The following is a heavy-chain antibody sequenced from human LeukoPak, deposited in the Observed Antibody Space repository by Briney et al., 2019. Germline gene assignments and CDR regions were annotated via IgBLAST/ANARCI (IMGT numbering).Heavy chain of an antibody. V-gene: IGHV3-48*03. D-gene: IGHD1-26*01. CDR1: GFTFSSYE. CDR3: ARLSGSYLFDY. J-gene: IGHJ4*02. Sequence: GGSLRLSCAASGFTFSSYEMNWVGQAPGKGLEWVSYISSSGSTIYYADSVKGRFTISRDNAKNSLYLQMNSLRAEDTAVYYCARLSGSYLFDYWGQGTLVTVSS. CDR2: ISSSGSTI.